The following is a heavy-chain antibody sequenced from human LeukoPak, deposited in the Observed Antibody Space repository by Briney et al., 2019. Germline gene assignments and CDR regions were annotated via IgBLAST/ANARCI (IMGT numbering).Heavy chain of an antibody. D-gene: IGHD3-22*01. CDR2: KYSSGST. V-gene: IGHV4-61*01. CDR3: ARDKSGSSGYYDAFDI. CDR1: GGSVSSGSYY. J-gene: IGHJ3*02. Sequence: SQTLSLTCTVAGGSVSSGSYYWSWVRQPPGRGLEWIGQKYSSGSTSYNPSLMSRFTISLDMSKKQLSLKMSSVTAADTAVYYCARDKSGSSGYYDAFDIWGQGTMVTVSS.